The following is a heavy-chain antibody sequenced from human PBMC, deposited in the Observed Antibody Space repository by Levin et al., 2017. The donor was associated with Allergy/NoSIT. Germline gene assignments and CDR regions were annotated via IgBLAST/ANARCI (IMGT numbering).Heavy chain of an antibody. CDR3: AYGSGSYGPLI. Sequence: GESLKISCAASTSTFSIYTMNWVRQAPGRGLEWVSSITGSSDYIHYADSVKGRFTISRDNAKSSLYLQMNSLRAEDTAVYYCAYGSGSYGPLIWGQGSLVTVSS. CDR2: ITGSSDYI. CDR1: TSTFSIYT. V-gene: IGHV3-21*01. D-gene: IGHD3-10*01. J-gene: IGHJ4*02.